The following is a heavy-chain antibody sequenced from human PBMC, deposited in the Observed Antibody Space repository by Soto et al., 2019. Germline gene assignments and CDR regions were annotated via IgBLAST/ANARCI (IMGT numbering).Heavy chain of an antibody. Sequence: VGSLRLSCAASGFNFSSYAMHWVRQAPGKGLEWVAVISYDGGKKYYADSVKGRFTISRDNSQNTLYVEMTSLSAEDTAVYYCAREGQPAAGTTPHNWGQGTLVTVSS. CDR1: GFNFSSYA. CDR2: ISYDGGKK. V-gene: IGHV3-30*04. J-gene: IGHJ4*02. CDR3: AREGQPAAGTTPHN. D-gene: IGHD6-13*01.